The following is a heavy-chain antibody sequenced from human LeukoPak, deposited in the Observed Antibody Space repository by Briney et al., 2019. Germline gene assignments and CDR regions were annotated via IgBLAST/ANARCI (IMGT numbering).Heavy chain of an antibody. D-gene: IGHD2-15*01. Sequence: SETLSLTCTVSGGSISSYYWSWIRQPPGKGLEWIGYIYYSGSTNYSPSLKSRVTISVDTSKNQFSLKLSSVTAADTAVYYCARGRVAAYYYYMDVWGKGITVTISS. V-gene: IGHV4-59*01. CDR1: GGSISSYY. CDR2: IYYSGST. CDR3: ARGRVAAYYYYMDV. J-gene: IGHJ6*03.